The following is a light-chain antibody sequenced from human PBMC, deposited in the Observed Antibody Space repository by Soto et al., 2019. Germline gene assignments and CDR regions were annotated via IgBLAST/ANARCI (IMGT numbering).Light chain of an antibody. CDR2: KAS. J-gene: IGKJ1*01. V-gene: IGKV1-5*03. CDR3: QQYNSYPWT. Sequence: DIQMTQSPSTLSASVGDRVTITCRASQSISSWLAWYQQKPGKAPKLLIYKASSLESRVPSRFSGSGSGTEFTLTISSLQPDDFATYYCQQYNSYPWTFVQGTKV. CDR1: QSISSW.